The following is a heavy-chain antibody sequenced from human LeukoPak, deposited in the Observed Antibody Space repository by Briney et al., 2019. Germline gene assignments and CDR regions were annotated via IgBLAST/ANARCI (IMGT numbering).Heavy chain of an antibody. CDR1: GGTFSSYA. CDR2: IIPIFGTA. Sequence: SVKVSCKASGGTFSSYAISWVRQAPGQGLEWMGGIIPIFGTANYAQKFQGRVTITTDESTSTAYMELSSLRSEDTAVYYCARIGSYLDYGGAFHIWGQGTMVTVSS. D-gene: IGHD4-17*01. V-gene: IGHV1-69*05. CDR3: ARIGSYLDYGGAFHI. J-gene: IGHJ3*02.